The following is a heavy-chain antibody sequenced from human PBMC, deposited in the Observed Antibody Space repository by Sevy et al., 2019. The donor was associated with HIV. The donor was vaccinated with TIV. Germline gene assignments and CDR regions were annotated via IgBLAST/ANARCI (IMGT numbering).Heavy chain of an antibody. J-gene: IGHJ6*02. Sequence: GGSLRLSCAASGFPFNDHAMHWVRLVPGKGLEWVSGISLNSRNIGYADSVKGRFPISRDNTRHSVYLEMHSLRPEDTALYYCAKDINRGCDGVNCYSYYYYFYGLDVWGQGTTVTVSS. CDR3: AKDINRGCDGVNCYSYYYYFYGLDV. CDR2: ISLNSRNI. CDR1: GFPFNDHA. V-gene: IGHV3-9*01. D-gene: IGHD2-21*01.